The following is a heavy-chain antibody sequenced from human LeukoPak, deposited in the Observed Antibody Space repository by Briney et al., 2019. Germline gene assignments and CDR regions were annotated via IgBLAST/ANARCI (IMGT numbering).Heavy chain of an antibody. Sequence: SETLSLTCTVSGGSISSYYWSWIRQPPGKGLEWIGSIYYSGSTYYNPSLKSRVTISVDTSKNQFSLKLSSVTAADTAVYYCARDYETGVYWGQGTLVTVSS. V-gene: IGHV4-59*12. CDR2: IYYSGST. J-gene: IGHJ4*02. CDR1: GGSISSYY. D-gene: IGHD1-14*01. CDR3: ARDYETGVY.